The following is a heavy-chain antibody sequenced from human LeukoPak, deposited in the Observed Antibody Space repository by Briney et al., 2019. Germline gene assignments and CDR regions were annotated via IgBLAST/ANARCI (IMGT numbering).Heavy chain of an antibody. J-gene: IGHJ6*03. CDR2: IYYSGST. Sequence: PSETLSLTCTVSGGSISSGGYYWSWIRQHPGKDLEWIGYIYYSGSTYYNPSLKSRVTISVDTSKNQFSLKLSSVTAADTAVYYCARDSSSLPYYYYMDVWGKGTTVTVSS. D-gene: IGHD6-13*01. CDR3: ARDSSSLPYYYYMDV. CDR1: GGSISSGGYY. V-gene: IGHV4-31*03.